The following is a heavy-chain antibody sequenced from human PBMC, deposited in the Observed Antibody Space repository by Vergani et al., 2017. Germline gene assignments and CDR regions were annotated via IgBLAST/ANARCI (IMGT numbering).Heavy chain of an antibody. CDR2: IIPILGIA. V-gene: IGHV1-69*08. CDR1: GGTFSSYT. Sequence: QVQLVQSGAEVKKPGSSVKVSCKASGGTFSSYTISWVRQAPGQGLEWMGRIIPILGIANYAQKFQGRVTITADKSTSTAYMELSSLRSEDTAVYYCAREPWASSGSFYYYGMDVWGQGTTVTVSS. D-gene: IGHD3-10*01. J-gene: IGHJ6*02. CDR3: AREPWASSGSFYYYGMDV.